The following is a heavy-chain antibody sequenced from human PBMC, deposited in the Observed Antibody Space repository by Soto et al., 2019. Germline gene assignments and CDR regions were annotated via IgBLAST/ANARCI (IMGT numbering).Heavy chain of an antibody. J-gene: IGHJ4*02. CDR3: ARDRNNWNDPDLDY. CDR2: INAGNSNT. CDR1: GYTFTSYA. V-gene: IGHV1-3*01. Sequence: GASVKVSCKASGYTFTSYAMHWVRQAPGQRLEWMGWINAGNSNTKYSQKFQGRVTITRDTSASTAYMELSSLRSEDTAVYYCARDRNNWNDPDLDYWGQGTLVTVSS. D-gene: IGHD1-20*01.